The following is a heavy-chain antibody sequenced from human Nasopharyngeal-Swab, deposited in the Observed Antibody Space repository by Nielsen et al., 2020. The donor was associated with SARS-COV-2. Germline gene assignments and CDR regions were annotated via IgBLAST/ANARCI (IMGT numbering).Heavy chain of an antibody. D-gene: IGHD3-10*01. V-gene: IGHV1-3*01. Sequence: ASVKVSCKASGYTFTSYAMHWVRQAPGQRLEWMGWINAGNGNTKYSQKFQGIVTITRDTSASTAYMELSSLRSEDTAVYHCARDLSWGSGTNYYYYYYMDVWGKGTTVTVSS. CDR1: GYTFTSYA. J-gene: IGHJ6*03. CDR3: ARDLSWGSGTNYYYYYYMDV. CDR2: INAGNGNT.